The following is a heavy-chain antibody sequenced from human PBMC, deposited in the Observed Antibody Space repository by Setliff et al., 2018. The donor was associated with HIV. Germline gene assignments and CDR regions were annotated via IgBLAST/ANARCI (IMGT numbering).Heavy chain of an antibody. CDR1: GYSFTNYW. D-gene: IGHD1-20*01. CDR3: ARAKNKWNPGDY. CDR2: IYPDDSDT. V-gene: IGHV5-51*01. J-gene: IGHJ4*02. Sequence: GESLTISCMGFGYSFTNYWIAWARQMPGKGLEWMGIIYPDDSDTNYSPSFRGQVTMSADKSINTAYLQWDSLKASDSAMYYCARAKNKWNPGDYWGQGTVVTVS.